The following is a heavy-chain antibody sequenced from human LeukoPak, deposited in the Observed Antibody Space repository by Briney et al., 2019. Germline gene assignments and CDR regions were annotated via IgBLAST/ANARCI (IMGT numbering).Heavy chain of an antibody. Sequence: GGSLRLSCAASGFTFSSYGMHWIRQAPGKGLEWVAVISYDGSNKYYADSVKGRFTISRDNSKNTLYLQMNCLRAEDTAVYYCAKGGWFGELPYYYFDYWGQGTLVTVSS. CDR2: ISYDGSNK. V-gene: IGHV3-30*18. J-gene: IGHJ4*02. D-gene: IGHD3-10*01. CDR3: AKGGWFGELPYYYFDY. CDR1: GFTFSSYG.